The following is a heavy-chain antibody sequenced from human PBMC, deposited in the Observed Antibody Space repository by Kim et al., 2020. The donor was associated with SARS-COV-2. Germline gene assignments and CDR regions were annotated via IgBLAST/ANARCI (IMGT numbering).Heavy chain of an antibody. CDR2: INTNTGNP. V-gene: IGHV7-4-1*02. CDR3: ARGEDVLRFLEWLPHYYYYGIDV. D-gene: IGHD3-3*01. J-gene: IGHJ6*02. Sequence: ASVKVSCKASGYTFTSYAMNWVRPAPGQGLEWMGWINTNTGNPTYAQGFTGRFVFSLDTSVSTAYLQISSLKAEDTAVYYCARGEDVLRFLEWLPHYYYYGIDVWGQGTTVTVSS. CDR1: GYTFTSYA.